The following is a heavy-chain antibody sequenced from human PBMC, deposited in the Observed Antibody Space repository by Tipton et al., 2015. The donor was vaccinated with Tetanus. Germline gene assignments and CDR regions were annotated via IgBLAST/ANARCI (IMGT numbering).Heavy chain of an antibody. D-gene: IGHD3-16*01. Sequence: LSLTCAASGFSFDKYGMSWVRQAPGKGLEWVSVIYRDGTTHYADSVKGRFTISRDITKNTLNLQTNSLIAEDTAVYYCARLRGWGIGGYVMDLWGQGTTVTVSS. CDR1: GFSFDKYG. J-gene: IGHJ6*02. CDR2: IYRDGTT. V-gene: IGHV3-53*01. CDR3: ARLRGWGIGGYVMDL.